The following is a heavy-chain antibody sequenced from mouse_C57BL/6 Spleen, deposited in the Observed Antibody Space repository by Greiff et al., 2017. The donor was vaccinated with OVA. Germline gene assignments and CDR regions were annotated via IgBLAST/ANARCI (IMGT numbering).Heavy chain of an antibody. Sequence: VQLQQSGAELVMPGASVKLSCKASGYTFTSYWMHWVKQRPGQGLEWIGEIDPSDSYTNYNQKFKGKATLTVDKSSSTAYMQLSSLTSEDSAVYYYAGVPRSYYFDYWGQGTTLTVSS. V-gene: IGHV1-69*01. CDR1: GYTFTSYW. CDR3: AGVPRSYYFDY. J-gene: IGHJ2*01. CDR2: IDPSDSYT. D-gene: IGHD5-1*01.